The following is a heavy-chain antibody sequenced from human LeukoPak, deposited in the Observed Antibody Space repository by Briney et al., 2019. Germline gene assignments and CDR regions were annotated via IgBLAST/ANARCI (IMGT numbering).Heavy chain of an antibody. Sequence: AASVKVSCKASGYPFTGYHFQWVRQAPGQGLEWMGRISPDSGDTIYAQKFQGRVTMTRDTSISTAYMVLSRLTSDDTAVYYCAALGSRMQMGVDPWGQGTPVTVSS. V-gene: IGHV1-2*02. CDR1: GYPFTGYH. J-gene: IGHJ5*02. D-gene: IGHD7-27*01. CDR3: AALGSRMQMGVDP. CDR2: ISPDSGDT.